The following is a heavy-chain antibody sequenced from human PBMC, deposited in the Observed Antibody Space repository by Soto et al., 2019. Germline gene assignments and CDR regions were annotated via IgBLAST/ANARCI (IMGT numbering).Heavy chain of an antibody. CDR3: ARIEGGNSFNYYYYYGMDV. CDR1: GGSVSSGSYY. J-gene: IGHJ6*02. D-gene: IGHD2-21*02. V-gene: IGHV4-61*01. CDR2: IYYSGST. Sequence: SETLSLTCTVSGGSVSSGSYYWSWIRQPPGKGLEWIGYIYYSGSTNYNPSLKSRVTILVDTSKNQFSLKLSSVTAADTAVYYCARIEGGNSFNYYYYYGMDVWGQGTTVTVSS.